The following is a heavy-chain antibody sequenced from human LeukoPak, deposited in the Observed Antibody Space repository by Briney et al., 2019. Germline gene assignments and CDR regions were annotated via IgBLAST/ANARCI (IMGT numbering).Heavy chain of an antibody. D-gene: IGHD2-15*01. J-gene: IGHJ4*02. CDR3: AKAKITMVVAAYYFDY. Sequence: GGSLRLSCAASGFTFSSYAMSWVRQAPGKGLEWVSAISGSGGSTYYADSVKGRFTISRDNSKNTLYLQMNSLRAEDTALYYCAKAKITMVVAAYYFDYWGQGTLVTVSS. CDR1: GFTFSSYA. V-gene: IGHV3-23*01. CDR2: ISGSGGST.